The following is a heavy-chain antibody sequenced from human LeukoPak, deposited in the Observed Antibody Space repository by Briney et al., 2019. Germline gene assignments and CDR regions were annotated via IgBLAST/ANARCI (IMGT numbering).Heavy chain of an antibody. J-gene: IGHJ2*01. V-gene: IGHV3-23*01. Sequence: TGGSLRLSCAASGFTFSSYGMSWVRQAPGKGLEWVSAISGSGGGTYYADSVKGRFTISRDNSRNTLYLQMNTLRVEDSAVYYCARDRAPPTSWYFDLWGRGTLVTVSS. CDR3: ARDRAPPTSWYFDL. CDR1: GFTFSSYG. CDR2: ISGSGGGT. D-gene: IGHD3-10*01.